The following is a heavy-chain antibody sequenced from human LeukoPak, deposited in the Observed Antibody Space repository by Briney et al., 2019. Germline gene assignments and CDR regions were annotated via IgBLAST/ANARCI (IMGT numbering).Heavy chain of an antibody. CDR3: AREGGGGSYSGNFFDY. V-gene: IGHV4-61*02. J-gene: IGHJ4*02. Sequence: SQTLSLTCTVSGGSISSGSYYWSWIRQPAGKGLEWIGRIYTSGSTNYNPSLKSRVTISVDTSKNQFSLKLSSVTAADTAVYYCAREGGGGSYSGNFFDYWGQGTLVTVSS. CDR2: IYTSGST. D-gene: IGHD1-26*01. CDR1: GGSISSGSYY.